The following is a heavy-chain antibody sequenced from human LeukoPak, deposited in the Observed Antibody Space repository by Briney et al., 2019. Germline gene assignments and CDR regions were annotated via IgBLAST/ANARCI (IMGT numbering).Heavy chain of an antibody. CDR1: GFTFGDYA. Sequence: GGPLRLSCTASGFTFGDYAMSWVRQAPGKGLEWVGFIRSKAYGGTTEYAASVKGRFTISRDDSKSIAYPRMNSLKTEDTAVYYCARDQAIAAADSFYYYYGMDVWGQGTTVTVSS. D-gene: IGHD6-13*01. J-gene: IGHJ6*02. CDR3: ARDQAIAAADSFYYYYGMDV. CDR2: IRSKAYGGTT. V-gene: IGHV3-49*04.